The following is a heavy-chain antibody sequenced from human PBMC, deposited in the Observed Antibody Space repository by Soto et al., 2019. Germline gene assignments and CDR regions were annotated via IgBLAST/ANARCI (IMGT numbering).Heavy chain of an antibody. D-gene: IGHD1-1*01. CDR3: AHRPTIHGPRLAFDI. Sequence: QITLKESGPTLVKSTQTLTLTCTFSGFSLSTSGVGVGWIRQPPGKALEWLALIFWDDDKLYSPSLKSRLTITKDTSKNQVVLTMTDMDPVDTATYYCAHRPTIHGPRLAFDIWGQGTMVTVSS. V-gene: IGHV2-5*02. CDR2: IFWDDDK. CDR1: GFSLSTSGVG. J-gene: IGHJ3*02.